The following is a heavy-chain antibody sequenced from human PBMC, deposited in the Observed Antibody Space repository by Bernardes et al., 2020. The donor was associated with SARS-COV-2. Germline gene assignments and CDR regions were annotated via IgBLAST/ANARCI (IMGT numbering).Heavy chain of an antibody. Sequence: AAVKVSCKASGYTFTGYYMHWVRQAPGQGLEWMGWINPNSGGTNYAQKFQGRVTMTRDTSISTAYMELSRLRSDDTAVYYCARVGSSGWLGLDYYFDYWGQGTLVTVSS. CDR1: GYTFTGYY. CDR2: INPNSGGT. V-gene: IGHV1-2*02. CDR3: ARVGSSGWLGLDYYFDY. J-gene: IGHJ4*02. D-gene: IGHD6-19*01.